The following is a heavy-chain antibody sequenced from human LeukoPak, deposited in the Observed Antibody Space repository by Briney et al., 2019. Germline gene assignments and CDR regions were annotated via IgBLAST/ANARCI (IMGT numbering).Heavy chain of an antibody. J-gene: IGHJ2*01. Sequence: PGGSLRLSCAASGFTVGSNYMSWVRQAPGKGLEWVSVIYSGGSTYYADSVKGRFTISRDKSKNTLYLQMNSLRAEDTAVYYCARRLWFGELNLWGRGTLVTVSS. V-gene: IGHV3-53*01. D-gene: IGHD3-10*01. CDR2: IYSGGST. CDR3: ARRLWFGELNL. CDR1: GFTVGSNY.